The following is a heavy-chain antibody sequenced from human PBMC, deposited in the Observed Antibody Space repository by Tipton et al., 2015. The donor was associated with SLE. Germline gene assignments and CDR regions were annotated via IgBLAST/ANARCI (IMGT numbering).Heavy chain of an antibody. J-gene: IGHJ3*02. CDR1: GGSISSGSYY. V-gene: IGHV4-61*09. CDR3: ARETGVRGDAFDI. D-gene: IGHD7-27*01. Sequence: TLSLTCTVSGGSISSGSYYWSWIRQPAGKGLEWIGHIYTSGSTNYNPSLKSRVTISVDTSKNQFSLKLSSVTAADTAVYYCARETGVRGDAFDIWGQGTMVTVSS. CDR2: IYTSGST.